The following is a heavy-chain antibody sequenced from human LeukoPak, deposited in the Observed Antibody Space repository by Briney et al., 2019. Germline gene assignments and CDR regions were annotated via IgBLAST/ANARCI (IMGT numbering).Heavy chain of an antibody. CDR3: ASVHSRFGVVGAFDI. D-gene: IGHD3-3*01. J-gene: IGHJ3*02. Sequence: SETLSLTCTVSGGSISSGDYYWSWIRQPPGKGLEWIGYIYYSGSTYYNPSLKSRVTISVDTSKNQFSLKLSSVTAADTAVYYCASVHSRFGVVGAFDIWGQGTMVTVSS. CDR1: GGSISSGDYY. CDR2: IYYSGST. V-gene: IGHV4-30-4*08.